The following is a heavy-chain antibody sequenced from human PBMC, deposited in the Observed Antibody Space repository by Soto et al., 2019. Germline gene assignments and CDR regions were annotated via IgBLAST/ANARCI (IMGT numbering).Heavy chain of an antibody. CDR3: ARDGGFSSGWTAYFDF. CDR1: GGSIRDSY. D-gene: IGHD6-19*01. J-gene: IGHJ4*02. V-gene: IGHV4-4*07. Sequence: PSETLSLTCTVSGGSIRDSYWTWIRQPAGKGLEWIGRMYGSGSTNYNPSFKSRVNMSVDKSKNQFSLTLSLVTAADTAVYYCARDGGFSSGWTAYFDFWGPGTMVTVSS. CDR2: MYGSGST.